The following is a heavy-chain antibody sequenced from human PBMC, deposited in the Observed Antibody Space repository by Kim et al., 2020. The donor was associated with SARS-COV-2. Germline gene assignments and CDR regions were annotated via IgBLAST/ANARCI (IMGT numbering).Heavy chain of an antibody. CDR2: IKQDASET. V-gene: IGHV3-7*03. CDR3: ARVDVMIYDRSGYWHSEY. D-gene: IGHD3-22*01. Sequence: GGSLRLSCAASGFAFSSYWRTWVRQAPGKGLEWVANIKQDASETYYADSVKGRFTISRDNAKKSLYLQMNSLRAENTAVYFCARVDVMIYDRSGYWHSEYWGQGTLVTVSS. J-gene: IGHJ4*02. CDR1: GFAFSSYW.